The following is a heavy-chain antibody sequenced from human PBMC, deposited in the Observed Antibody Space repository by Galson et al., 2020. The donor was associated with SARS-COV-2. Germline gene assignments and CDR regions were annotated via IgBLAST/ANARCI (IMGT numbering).Heavy chain of an antibody. CDR2: ISTSSSYT. V-gene: IGHV3-21*01. Sequence: GESLKLTCAASGFPFRTSSMNWVRLAPGKGLEWVSSISTSSSYTYYVDSVKGRFSISRDNPRNSLYLQMNSLRAEDTAVYYCARDEGIRGYNYGRLYYGMDVWGQGTTVTVSS. CDR1: GFPFRTSS. CDR3: ARDEGIRGYNYGRLYYGMDV. D-gene: IGHD5-18*01. J-gene: IGHJ6*02.